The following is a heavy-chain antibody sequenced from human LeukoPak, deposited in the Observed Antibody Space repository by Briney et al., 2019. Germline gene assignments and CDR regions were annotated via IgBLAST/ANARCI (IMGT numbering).Heavy chain of an antibody. J-gene: IGHJ4*02. CDR2: ISSSGSTI. Sequence: GGSLRLSCAASGFTFSDYYMSWIRQAPGKGLEWVSYISSSGSTIYYADSVKGRFTVSRDNAKNSLYLQMNSLRAEDTAVYYCAREGDYGDYRFDYWGQGTLVTVSS. CDR3: AREGDYGDYRFDY. D-gene: IGHD4-17*01. V-gene: IGHV3-11*01. CDR1: GFTFSDYY.